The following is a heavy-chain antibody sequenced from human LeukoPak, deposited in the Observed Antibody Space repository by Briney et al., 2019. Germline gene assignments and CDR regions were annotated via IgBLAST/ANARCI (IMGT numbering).Heavy chain of an antibody. J-gene: IGHJ4*02. CDR2: INPSGGST. CDR1: GYTFTSSY. Sequence: ASVKVSCKASGYTFTSSYMHWVRQAPGQGLEWMGIINPSGGSTTYAQKFQGRVTMTRDTSTSTVYMELSSLRSEDTAVYYCARDNSGWSFDYWGQGTLVTVSS. V-gene: IGHV1-46*01. CDR3: ARDNSGWSFDY. D-gene: IGHD6-19*01.